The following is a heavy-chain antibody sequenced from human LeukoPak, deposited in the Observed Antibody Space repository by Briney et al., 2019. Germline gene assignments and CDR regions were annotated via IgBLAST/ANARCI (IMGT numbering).Heavy chain of an antibody. Sequence: PGGSLRLSCAASGFTVSSNYMSWVRQAPGKGLEWVSVIYSGDSGGSTYYADSVKGRFTISRDNSKNTLYLQMNSLRAEDTAVYYCASYDDSNWNYGFDPWGQGTLVTVSS. D-gene: IGHD1-7*01. CDR1: GFTVSSNY. CDR2: IYSGDSGGST. J-gene: IGHJ5*02. CDR3: ASYDDSNWNYGFDP. V-gene: IGHV3-66*01.